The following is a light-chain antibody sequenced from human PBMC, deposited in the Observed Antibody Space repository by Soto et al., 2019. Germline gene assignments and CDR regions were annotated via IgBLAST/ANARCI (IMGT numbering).Light chain of an antibody. CDR2: AAS. V-gene: IGKV1-39*01. CDR1: QGISTY. Sequence: DIQMTQSPSSLSESAGDRVTITCRASQGISTYLNWYQQKPGKAPKLLIYAASSLQSGVPSRFSGSESETDFTLTISSLQPEDFATYSCQQSYSTTWTFGQGTKVDIK. J-gene: IGKJ1*01. CDR3: QQSYSTTWT.